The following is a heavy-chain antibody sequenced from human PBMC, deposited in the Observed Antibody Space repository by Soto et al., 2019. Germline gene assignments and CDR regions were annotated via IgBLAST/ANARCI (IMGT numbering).Heavy chain of an antibody. CDR1: DFSFSSYA. D-gene: IGHD3-9*01. CDR2: ISFDGNII. Sequence: LRLSCAASDFSFSSYAMHWIRQAPGKGLEWLAVISFDGNIIQYADSVKGRFIISRDNSKNTLYLQMNSLRGDDTAVYYCARTFDTITYYFDYWGQGTLVTVSS. J-gene: IGHJ4*02. CDR3: ARTFDTITYYFDY. V-gene: IGHV3-30-3*01.